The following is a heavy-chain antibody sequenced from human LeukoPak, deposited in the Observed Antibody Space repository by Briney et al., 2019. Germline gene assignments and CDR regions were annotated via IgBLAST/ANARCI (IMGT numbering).Heavy chain of an antibody. J-gene: IGHJ6*03. D-gene: IGHD4-17*01. Sequence: PGGSLRLSCAAFGFTFSCYAMLWVRQAPGKGLEWVAFIQYDGRNKCCADSVKGRFTVSRDNSKNTLYPQMNSLRVEDTAIYYCAKDKNDSGDYSSMDVWGKGTTVTVSS. CDR2: IQYDGRNK. CDR3: AKDKNDSGDYSSMDV. CDR1: GFTFSCYA. V-gene: IGHV3-30*02.